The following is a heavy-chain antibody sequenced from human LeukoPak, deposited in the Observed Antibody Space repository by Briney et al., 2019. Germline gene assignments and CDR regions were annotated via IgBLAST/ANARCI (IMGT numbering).Heavy chain of an antibody. J-gene: IGHJ3*02. D-gene: IGHD3-10*01. Sequence: PSETLSLTCTVSGGSISSSSYYWGWIRQPPGKGLEWIGSIHYSGSTYYNPSLKSRVTISVDTSKNQFSLKLSSVTAADTAVYYCARLTLSGSRSAFDAFDIWGQGTMVTVSS. CDR3: ARLTLSGSRSAFDAFDI. CDR1: GGSISSSSYY. CDR2: IHYSGST. V-gene: IGHV4-39*01.